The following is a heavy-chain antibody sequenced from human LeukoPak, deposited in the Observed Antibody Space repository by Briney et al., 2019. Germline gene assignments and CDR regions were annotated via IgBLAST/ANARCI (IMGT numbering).Heavy chain of an antibody. CDR3: ARGPFGSGNYYHYYYMDV. CDR2: VYGSGST. J-gene: IGHJ6*03. D-gene: IGHD3-10*01. V-gene: IGHV4-38-2*02. Sequence: PSETLSLTCSVSGYSISNGHYWGWIRQPPGKGLEWIGSVYGSGSTYYNTSLKSRVTISVDTSKNQFSLSLNYVTAADTAVYFCARGPFGSGNYYHYYYMDVWGKGTTVTVSS. CDR1: GYSISNGHY.